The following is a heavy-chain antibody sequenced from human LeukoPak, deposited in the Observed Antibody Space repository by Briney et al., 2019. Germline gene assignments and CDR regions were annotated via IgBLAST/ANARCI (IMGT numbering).Heavy chain of an antibody. D-gene: IGHD3-22*01. CDR1: GYTLTELS. Sequence: ASVKVSCKVSGYTLTELSMHWVRQAPGKGLEWMGGFDPEDGETIYAQKFQGRVTMTENTSTDTAYMELSSLRSEDTAVYYCATTVLSSGYFGVYFDYWGQGTLVTVSS. V-gene: IGHV1-24*01. J-gene: IGHJ4*02. CDR3: ATTVLSSGYFGVYFDY. CDR2: FDPEDGET.